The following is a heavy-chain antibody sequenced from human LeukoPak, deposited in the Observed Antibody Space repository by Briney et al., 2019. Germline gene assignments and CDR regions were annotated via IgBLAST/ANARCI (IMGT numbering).Heavy chain of an antibody. J-gene: IGHJ4*02. CDR3: AKVATWTYFDS. CDR2: IGDSGVPT. V-gene: IGHV3-23*01. Sequence: PGGSLRLSCAASQFTFTTYAMSWVRQAPGRGLEWVSSIGDSGVPTYYADSVKGRFTISRDNSQNTLYLQMNSPGADDTAVYYCAKVATWTYFDSWGQGTLVTVSS. CDR1: QFTFTTYA. D-gene: IGHD3/OR15-3a*01.